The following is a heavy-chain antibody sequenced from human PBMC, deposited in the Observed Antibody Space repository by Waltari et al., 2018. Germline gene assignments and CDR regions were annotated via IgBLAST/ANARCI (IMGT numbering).Heavy chain of an antibody. CDR2: IDFRGFT. CDR1: GGSVSSTGDF. J-gene: IGHJ4*02. V-gene: IGHV4-39*01. D-gene: IGHD3-3*01. Sequence: QLLLQESGPGLVKPSETLSLTCTVSGGSVSSTGDFWGWAWIRQPPGKGLEWIGTIDFRGFTYYNSSRKSQLSLSVDTSRNQIVLRLTSVSAADTAVYFCARRDGSGGFFDYWGQGTLVTVSS. CDR3: ARRDGSGGFFDY.